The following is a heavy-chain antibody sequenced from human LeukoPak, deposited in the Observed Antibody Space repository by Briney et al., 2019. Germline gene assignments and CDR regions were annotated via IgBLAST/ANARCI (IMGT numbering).Heavy chain of an antibody. Sequence: GGSLRLSCAASGFTFSTSGMAWVRQAPGQGLEWASTISASGSTTYYADSVRGRFTISRDNSKNTLSLQMSSLRAEDTAVYYCAKARTPYNSGFDYWGQGTLVAVSS. CDR2: ISASGSTT. CDR1: GFTFSTSG. V-gene: IGHV3-23*01. CDR3: AKARTPYNSGFDY. J-gene: IGHJ4*02. D-gene: IGHD6-19*01.